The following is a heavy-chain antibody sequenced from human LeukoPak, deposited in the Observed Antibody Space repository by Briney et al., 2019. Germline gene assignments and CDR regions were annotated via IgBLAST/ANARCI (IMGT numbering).Heavy chain of an antibody. V-gene: IGHV4-61*01. D-gene: IGHD6-19*01. CDR3: ARGSAWYFVH. Sequence: PSETLSLTCTVSGDSVSSGSSYWSWIRQPPGEGLQWLGYIYHSGSTNYNPSLKSRVTISVDTSKNQFSLKLSSVTTADTAVYYCARGSAWYFVHWGQGTLVTVSS. J-gene: IGHJ4*02. CDR1: GDSVSSGSSY. CDR2: IYHSGST.